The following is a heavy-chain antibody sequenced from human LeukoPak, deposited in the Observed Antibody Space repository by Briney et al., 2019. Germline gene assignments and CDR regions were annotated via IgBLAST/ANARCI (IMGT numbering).Heavy chain of an antibody. V-gene: IGHV1-8*01. CDR2: MNPNSGNT. Sequence: ASVKVSCKASGYTFTTYDINWVRQATGQGLEWMGWMNPNSGNTGYAQKFQGRGTMTRNTSISTAYMELSSLRSEDTAVYYCARGLVVLAATSWAFDIWGHGTMVTVSS. CDR3: ARGLVVLAATSWAFDI. J-gene: IGHJ3*02. D-gene: IGHD2-15*01. CDR1: GYTFTTYD.